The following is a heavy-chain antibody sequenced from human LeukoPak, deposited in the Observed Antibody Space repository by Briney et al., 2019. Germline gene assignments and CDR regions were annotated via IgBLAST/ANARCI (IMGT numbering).Heavy chain of an antibody. J-gene: IGHJ6*03. D-gene: IGHD1-14*01. Sequence: GGSLRLSCAASGFTFDGYAMHWVRQAPGKGLEWVSGISWNSGSIGYADSVKGRFTIFRDNAKNSLYLQMNSLRAEDMALYYCAKEVNLGYMDVWGKGTTVTVSS. CDR3: AKEVNLGYMDV. CDR2: ISWNSGSI. CDR1: GFTFDGYA. V-gene: IGHV3-9*03.